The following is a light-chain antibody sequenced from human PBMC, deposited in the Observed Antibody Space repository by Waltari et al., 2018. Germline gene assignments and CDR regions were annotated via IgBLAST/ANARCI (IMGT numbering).Light chain of an antibody. CDR3: QQRSNWPPVT. CDR2: AAS. Sequence: EIVLTQSPATLSLSPGERATPSCRASQRVSSYLAWYQQNPGQAPRLLIYAASNRATGIPARFSGSGSGTDFTLTISSLEPEDFAVYYCQQRSNWPPVTFGQGTKLEIK. V-gene: IGKV3-11*01. CDR1: QRVSSY. J-gene: IGKJ2*01.